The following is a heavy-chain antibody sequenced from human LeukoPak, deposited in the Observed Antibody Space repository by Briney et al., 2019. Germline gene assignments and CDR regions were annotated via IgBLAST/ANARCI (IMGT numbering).Heavy chain of an antibody. Sequence: GGSLRLSCAASGFTFSSYPMNWVRQAPGKGLEWVSHITASGTAMFYADSVKGRFTISRDNAKNSLYLQMNSLRDEDTAVYYCASSGSYRFDYWGQGTLVTVSS. CDR1: GFTFSSYP. J-gene: IGHJ4*02. D-gene: IGHD1-26*01. V-gene: IGHV3-48*02. CDR2: ITASGTAM. CDR3: ASSGSYRFDY.